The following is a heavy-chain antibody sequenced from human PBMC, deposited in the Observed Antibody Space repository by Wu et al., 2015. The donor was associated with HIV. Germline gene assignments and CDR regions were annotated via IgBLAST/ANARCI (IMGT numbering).Heavy chain of an antibody. Sequence: QVQLVQSGAEVKKPGSSVKVSCKASGGTFSSYAISWVRQAPGRGLEWMGGIIPIFGTANYAQKFQGRVTITADESTSTAYMELSSLRSEDTAVYYCASDFCSSTSCYSRFDYWGQGTLGHRLL. CDR3: ASDFCSSTSCYSRFDY. CDR1: GGTFSSYA. J-gene: IGHJ4*02. CDR2: IIPIFGTA. D-gene: IGHD2-2*02. V-gene: IGHV1-69*12.